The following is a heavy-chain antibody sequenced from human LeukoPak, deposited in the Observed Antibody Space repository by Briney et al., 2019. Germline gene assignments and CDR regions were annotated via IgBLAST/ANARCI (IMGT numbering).Heavy chain of an antibody. CDR2: TYYRSKWYN. V-gene: IGHV6-1*01. Sequence: SQTLSLTCAMSGDSVSSTSAASNWIRQSPSRGFEWLGRTYYRSKWYNDYAVSVKSRITINPDTSKNQFSLQLNSVTPEDTAVYYCAREKGGHDAFDIWGQGAMVTVSS. J-gene: IGHJ3*02. CDR1: GDSVSSTSAA. CDR3: AREKGGHDAFDI.